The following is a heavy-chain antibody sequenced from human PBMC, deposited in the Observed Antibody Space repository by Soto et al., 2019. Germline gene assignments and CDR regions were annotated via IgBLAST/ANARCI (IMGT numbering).Heavy chain of an antibody. CDR3: ARGNYGDDY. D-gene: IGHD4-17*01. J-gene: IGHJ4*02. CDR1: GGSISSYY. V-gene: IGHV4-59*01. CDR2: IYYSGST. Sequence: QVQLQESGPGLVKPSETLSLTCTVSGGSISSYYWSWIRQPPGKGLEWIGYIYYSGSTNYNPSLKRRVTISVDTSKNQFSLKLSSVTAADTAVYYCARGNYGDDYWGQGTLVTVSS.